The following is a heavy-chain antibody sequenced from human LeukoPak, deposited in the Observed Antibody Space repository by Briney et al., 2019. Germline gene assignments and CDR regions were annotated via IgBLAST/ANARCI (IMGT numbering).Heavy chain of an antibody. CDR1: GFPFRSYW. CDR3: ASDSPYYGMDV. J-gene: IGHJ6*02. Sequence: GGSLRLSCAASGFPFRSYWMHWVRQVPGKGLLWVSRINSDGSATIYADSVRGRFTISRDNAKNTLYLQMSGLRVEDTAVYHCASDSPYYGMDVWGQGTTVTVSS. CDR2: INSDGSAT. V-gene: IGHV3-74*01.